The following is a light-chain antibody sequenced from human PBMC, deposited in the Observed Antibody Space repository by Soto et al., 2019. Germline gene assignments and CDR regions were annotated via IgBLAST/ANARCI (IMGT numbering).Light chain of an antibody. CDR3: QQSYSNPRT. CDR1: QSISTF. V-gene: IGKV1-39*01. CDR2: AAS. J-gene: IGKJ1*01. Sequence: DIQMTQSPSSLSASVGDRVTITSRASQSISTFLNWYHQTPGKAPNLLIYAASSLQSGVPSRFSGRGSGTDFTLTISSLQTEDFATYYCQQSYSNPRTFGQGTKVDIK.